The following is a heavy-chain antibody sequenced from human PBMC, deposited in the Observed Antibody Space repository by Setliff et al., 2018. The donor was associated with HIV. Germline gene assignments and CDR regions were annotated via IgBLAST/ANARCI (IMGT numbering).Heavy chain of an antibody. J-gene: IGHJ4*02. CDR2: LASYNDDA. CDR3: ARGQYGDELFDY. Sequence: ASVKVSCKASGYTFTNYGITWVRQAPGHGLEWMGWLASYNDDANSAQNLQGRVTMTTDKSTSTAYMELRSLRSDDTAVYYCARGQYGDELFDYWGQGTLVTVSS. D-gene: IGHD4-17*01. CDR1: GYTFTNYG. V-gene: IGHV1-18*01.